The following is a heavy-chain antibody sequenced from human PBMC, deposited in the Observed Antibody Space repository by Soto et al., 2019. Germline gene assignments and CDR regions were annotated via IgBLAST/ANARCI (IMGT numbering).Heavy chain of an antibody. V-gene: IGHV3-9*01. CDR3: AKGAISGTLNWFDP. D-gene: IGHD6-13*01. CDR2: LTWNSESI. J-gene: IGHJ5*02. CDR1: GFRFADYT. Sequence: EVQLVESGGGLVQPGRSLRLSCAASGFRFADYTMHWVRQAPGKGLEWVSGLTWNSESIAYADSVKGRFTISRDNAKNSLYLQMNSLRAEDTAFYFCAKGAISGTLNWFDPWGQGTLVNVSS.